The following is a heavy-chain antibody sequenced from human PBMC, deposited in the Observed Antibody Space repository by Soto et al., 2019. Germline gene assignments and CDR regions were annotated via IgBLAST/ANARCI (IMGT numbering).Heavy chain of an antibody. CDR2: IIPIFGTA. CDR3: ARGSRSGYWADY. Sequence: PSVKVSCKASGGTFSSYAISWVRQAPGQGLEWMGGIIPIFGTANYAQKFQGRVTITADESTSTAYMELSSLRSEDTAVYYCARGSRSGYWADYWGQGTLVTVSS. V-gene: IGHV1-69*13. CDR1: GGTFSSYA. J-gene: IGHJ4*02. D-gene: IGHD3-22*01.